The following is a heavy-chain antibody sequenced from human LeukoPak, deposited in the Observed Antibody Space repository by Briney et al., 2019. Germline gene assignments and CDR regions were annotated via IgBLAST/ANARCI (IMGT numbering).Heavy chain of an antibody. V-gene: IGHV3-30*02. D-gene: IGHD4-23*01. Sequence: QPGRSLRLSCATSGFNFSNYGMHWVRQAPGKGLEWVSFIGYEGVHKYYADSVKGRFTISKDNSKATLYLQMNSLRPEDTAVYYCAKDLHGGYSSDYWGQGTLVTVFS. CDR1: GFNFSNYG. CDR3: AKDLHGGYSSDY. CDR2: IGYEGVHK. J-gene: IGHJ4*02.